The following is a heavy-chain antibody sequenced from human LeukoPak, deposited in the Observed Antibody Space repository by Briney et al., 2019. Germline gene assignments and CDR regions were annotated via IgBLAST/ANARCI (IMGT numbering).Heavy chain of an antibody. D-gene: IGHD6-19*01. J-gene: IGHJ6*02. CDR2: ISYDGSNK. CDR1: GFTFSSYA. V-gene: IGHV3-30-3*01. CDR3: ARVLRASPPRIAVAGTLGYGMDV. Sequence: GGSLRLSCAASGFTFSSYAMHWVRQAPGKGLEWVAVISYDGSNKYYADSVKGRFTISRDNSKNTLYLQMNSLRAEDTAVYYCARVLRASPPRIAVAGTLGYGMDVWGQGTTVTVSS.